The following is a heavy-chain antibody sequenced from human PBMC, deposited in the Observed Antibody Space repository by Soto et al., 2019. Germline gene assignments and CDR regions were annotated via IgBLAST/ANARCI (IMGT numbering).Heavy chain of an antibody. CDR1: GFTFSS. CDR3: TKDGVAGYGMDV. D-gene: IGHD6-19*01. Sequence: QVQLVESGGGVVQPGRSLRLSCAASGFTFSSMHWVRQAPGKGLEWVAIISYDGNNKYYLDSVKGRFTISRDNSKNTLYLQMNSLRAEDTAVYYCTKDGVAGYGMDVW. CDR2: ISYDGNNK. V-gene: IGHV3-30*18. J-gene: IGHJ6*01.